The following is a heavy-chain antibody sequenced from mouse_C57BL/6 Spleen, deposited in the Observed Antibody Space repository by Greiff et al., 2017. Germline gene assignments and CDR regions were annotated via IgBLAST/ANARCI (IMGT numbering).Heavy chain of an antibody. CDR2: IYPSSGGT. J-gene: IGHJ3*01. CDR1: GYTFTSYW. V-gene: IGHV1-53*01. CDR3: ARYCYDSSCALDY. D-gene: IGHD2-12*01. Sequence: QVQLQQPGTELVKPGASVKLSCKASGYTFTSYWMHWVKQRPGQGLEWIGHIYPSSGGTNYNEKFKGKATLTVDKSSSTAYMQLSSLTSEDSAVXCCARYCYDSSCALDYWGQGTLVTVSA.